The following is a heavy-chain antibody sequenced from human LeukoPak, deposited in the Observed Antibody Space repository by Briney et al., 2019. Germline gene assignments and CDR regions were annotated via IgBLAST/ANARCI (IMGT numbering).Heavy chain of an antibody. CDR3: AKEQYPGYFDF. V-gene: IGHV3-30*02. CDR2: IRFDATNK. Sequence: GGSLRLSCAASGFIFSGSSMHWVRQAPGKGLEWVCFIRFDATNKYYADSVKGRFTISRDNSNNTLYLQLNNVRTEDTATYFCAKEQYPGYFDFWGQGSLVTVSA. J-gene: IGHJ4*02. CDR1: GFIFSGSS. D-gene: IGHD1-14*01.